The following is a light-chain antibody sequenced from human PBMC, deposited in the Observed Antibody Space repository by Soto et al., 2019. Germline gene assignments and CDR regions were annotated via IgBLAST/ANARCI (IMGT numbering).Light chain of an antibody. V-gene: IGLV1-44*01. J-gene: IGLJ1*01. CDR2: SNN. Sequence: QSVLAQPPSASWTPGQRVTISCCGSSSNIGSNTVNWYQQLPGTAPKLLIYSNNQRPSGVPDRFSGSKSGTSASLAISGLQSEDEADYYCAAWDDSLNGPYVFGTGTKVTVL. CDR3: AAWDDSLNGPYV. CDR1: SSNIGSNT.